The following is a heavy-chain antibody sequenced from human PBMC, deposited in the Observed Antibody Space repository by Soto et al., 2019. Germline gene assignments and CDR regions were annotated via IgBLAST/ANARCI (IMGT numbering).Heavy chain of an antibody. CDR2: INWNGGST. CDR3: ARDAYSSGWYWYFDL. Sequence: GESLKISCAASGFTFDDYGMSWVRQAPGKGLEWVSGINWNGGSTGYADSVKGRFTISRDNAKNSLYLQMNSLRAEDTALYHCARDAYSSGWYWYFDLWGRGTLVTVSS. CDR1: GFTFDDYG. D-gene: IGHD6-19*01. V-gene: IGHV3-20*01. J-gene: IGHJ2*01.